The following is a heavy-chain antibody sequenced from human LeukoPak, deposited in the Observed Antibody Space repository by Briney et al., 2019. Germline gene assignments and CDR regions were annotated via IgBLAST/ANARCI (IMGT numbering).Heavy chain of an antibody. CDR2: IYYSGTV. D-gene: IGHD3-22*01. CDR1: GGSMSSGGYY. J-gene: IGHJ4*02. V-gene: IGHV4-31*03. Sequence: SQTLSLTCSVSGGSMSSGGYYWSWIRQHPGKGLEWMGHIYYSGTVHYNPSLRSRVSISVDTSKNQFSLRLSSVTVADTAVYYCARLGMAASYFYDSSGDKFDYWGQGTLVTVSS. CDR3: ARLGMAASYFYDSSGDKFDY.